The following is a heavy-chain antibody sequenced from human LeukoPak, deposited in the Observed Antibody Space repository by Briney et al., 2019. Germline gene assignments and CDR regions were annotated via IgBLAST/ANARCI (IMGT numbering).Heavy chain of an antibody. V-gene: IGHV4-59*01. J-gene: IGHJ4*02. Sequence: PSETLSLTCTVSGDSISTYYWSWIRQPPGKGLEWIGYIYYRVTSDYNPSLKSRVTMSVDMSTRQISLKLSSVTAADTAVYYCARPRYSGYDYHGGFDYWGQGTLVTVSS. D-gene: IGHD5-12*01. CDR1: GDSISTYY. CDR2: IYYRVTS. CDR3: ARPRYSGYDYHGGFDY.